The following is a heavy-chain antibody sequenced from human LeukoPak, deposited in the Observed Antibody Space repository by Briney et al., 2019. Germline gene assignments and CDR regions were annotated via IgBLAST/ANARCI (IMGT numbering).Heavy chain of an antibody. Sequence: PGGSLRLSCAASGFTFSSYSMHWVGQAPGKGLVWVSRINSDGSSTSYADSVKGRFTISRDNAKNTLYLQMNSLRAEDTAVYYCARSPLWLRSYYFDYWGQGTLVTVSS. CDR1: GFTFSSYS. CDR3: ARSPLWLRSYYFDY. CDR2: INSDGSST. J-gene: IGHJ4*02. D-gene: IGHD5-12*01. V-gene: IGHV3-74*01.